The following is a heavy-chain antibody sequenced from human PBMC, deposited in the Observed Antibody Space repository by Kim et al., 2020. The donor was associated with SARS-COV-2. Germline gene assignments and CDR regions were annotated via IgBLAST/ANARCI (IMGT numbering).Heavy chain of an antibody. CDR2: SDHSGSA. D-gene: IGHD2-8*01. Sequence: SETLSLTCTVSGYSISSGYYWGWIRQPPGKGLEWIGSSDHSGSAYYNPSLKSRLTISVDTSKNQFSLNLTSVSAAETAVYYCARRAGWGYAYFLVQG. V-gene: IGHV4-38-2*02. CDR1: GYSISSGYY. J-gene: IGHJ4*02. CDR3: ARRAGWGYAYF.